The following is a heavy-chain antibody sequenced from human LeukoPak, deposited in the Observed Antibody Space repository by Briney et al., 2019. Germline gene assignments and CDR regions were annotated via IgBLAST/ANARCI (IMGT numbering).Heavy chain of an antibody. Sequence: GGSLRLSCAASGFTFSDDSMSWVRQAPGKGLQWISFISSASRTIYYADSVKGRFTISRDNAQNSLCLQMNSLRAEDTAVYYCTRWMFSYYYKNAFDIWGQGTMVTVSS. CDR1: GFTFSDDS. CDR3: TRWMFSYYYKNAFDI. CDR2: ISSASRTI. D-gene: IGHD3-10*01. V-gene: IGHV3-48*04. J-gene: IGHJ3*02.